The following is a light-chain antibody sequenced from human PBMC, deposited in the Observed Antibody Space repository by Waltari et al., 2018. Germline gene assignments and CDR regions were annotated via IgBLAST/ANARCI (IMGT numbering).Light chain of an antibody. V-gene: IGLV2-14*03. CDR1: SRYIGGYNH. CDR2: DVI. J-gene: IGLJ3*02. Sequence: QSALTPPSSVPGSPGPPITLSCTGTSRYIGGYNHVPWYQQHPGKAPKVMIYDVIKRPSGVSNRFSGSKSGNTASLTISGLQADDEADYYCTSYESGGTWVFGGGTKVTV. CDR3: TSYESGGTWV.